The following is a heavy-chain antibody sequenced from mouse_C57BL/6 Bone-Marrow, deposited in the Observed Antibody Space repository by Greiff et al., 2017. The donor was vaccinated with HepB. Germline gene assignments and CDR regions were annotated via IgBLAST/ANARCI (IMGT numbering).Heavy chain of an antibody. CDR2: ISSGSSTI. V-gene: IGHV5-17*01. J-gene: IGHJ2*01. D-gene: IGHD1-1*01. CDR1: GFTFSDYG. CDR3: ARRYYGSSDYFDY. Sequence: EVNVVESGGGLVKPGGSLKLSCAASGFTFSDYGMHWVRQAPEKGLEWVAYISSGSSTIYYADTVKGRFTISRDNAKNTLFLQMTSLRSEDTAMYYCARRYYGSSDYFDYWGQGTTLTVSS.